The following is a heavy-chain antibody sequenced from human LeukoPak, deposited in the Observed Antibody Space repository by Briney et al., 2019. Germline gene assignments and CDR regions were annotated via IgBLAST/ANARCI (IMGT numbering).Heavy chain of an antibody. V-gene: IGHV3-9*01. CDR3: AKDKGGLWFDP. J-gene: IGHJ5*02. CDR2: ISWNSGGI. Sequence: GGSLRLSCAASGFTFDDYAMHWVRQAPGKGLEWVSGISWNSGGIGYADSVKGRFTISRDNAKNSLYLQMNSLRAEDTALYYCAKDKGGLWFDPWGQGTLVTVSS. CDR1: GFTFDDYA. D-gene: IGHD3-16*01.